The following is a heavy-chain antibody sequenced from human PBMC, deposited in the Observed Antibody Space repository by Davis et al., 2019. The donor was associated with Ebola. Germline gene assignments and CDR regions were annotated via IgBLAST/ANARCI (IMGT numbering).Heavy chain of an antibody. J-gene: IGHJ6*02. CDR3: ASGEGSGIYGMDV. Sequence: GESLKISCAASRFTFSSYAMSWVRQAPGKGLEWVSAISGSGGSTYYADSVKGRFTISRDNSKNTLYLQMNSLRAEDTAVYYCASGEGSGIYGMDVWGQGTTVTVSS. D-gene: IGHD3-10*01. V-gene: IGHV3-23*01. CDR1: RFTFSSYA. CDR2: ISGSGGST.